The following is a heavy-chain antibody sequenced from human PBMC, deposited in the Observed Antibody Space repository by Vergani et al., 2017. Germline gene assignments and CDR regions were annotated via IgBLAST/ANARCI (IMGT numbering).Heavy chain of an antibody. Sequence: QVKLQESGPGLVKPSETLSLTCTVSGASVNSYYWRWIRQPPGKGLEWMGYVSFRGYTFYDPSVKGRMTISLNTSSNQFSLYLTSVTAADTAVYYCARSRIYYGAGSPDYWGQGTLVTVSS. CDR2: VSFRGYT. V-gene: IGHV4-59*02. CDR1: GASVNSYY. CDR3: ARSRIYYGAGSPDY. J-gene: IGHJ4*02. D-gene: IGHD3-10*01.